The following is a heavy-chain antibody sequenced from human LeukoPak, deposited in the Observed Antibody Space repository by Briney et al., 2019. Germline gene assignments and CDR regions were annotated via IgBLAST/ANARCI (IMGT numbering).Heavy chain of an antibody. Sequence: ASVKVSCKASGYTFTGYYMHWVRQAPAQGLEWMGWINPNSGGTNYAQKFQGWVTMTRDTSISTAYMELSRLRSDDTAVYYCAGETTVTTGSDAFDIWGQGTMVTVSS. V-gene: IGHV1-2*04. CDR1: GYTFTGYY. CDR2: INPNSGGT. J-gene: IGHJ3*02. D-gene: IGHD4-11*01. CDR3: AGETTVTTGSDAFDI.